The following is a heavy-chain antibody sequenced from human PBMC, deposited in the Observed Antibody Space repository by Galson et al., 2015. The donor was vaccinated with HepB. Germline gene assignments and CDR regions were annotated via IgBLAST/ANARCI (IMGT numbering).Heavy chain of an antibody. D-gene: IGHD4-23*01. J-gene: IGHJ5*02. CDR3: AKDWAGGRWGWFDP. Sequence: SLRLSCAASGFAFSTSAMNWVRQAPGKGLEWVSTIGGGSNTQYADSVKGRFTVSRDNSNNMLYLQMNTLRAEDTAVYYCAKDWAGGRWGWFDPWGQGTLVTVSS. CDR1: GFAFSTSA. V-gene: IGHV3-23*01. CDR2: IGGGSNT.